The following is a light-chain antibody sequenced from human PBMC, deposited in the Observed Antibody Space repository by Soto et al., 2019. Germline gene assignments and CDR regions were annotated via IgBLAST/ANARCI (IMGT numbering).Light chain of an antibody. CDR3: SSFTSTSTYV. CDR2: DVS. Sequence: QSALTQPASVSGSPGQSITISCTGTSSDVGGHNYVSWYQQYPGRAPKLLIYDVSYRPSGVSNRFSASKSGNTASLTISGLQAEDEADYYCSSFTSTSTYVFGAGTKVTVL. V-gene: IGLV2-14*03. CDR1: SSDVGGHNY. J-gene: IGLJ1*01.